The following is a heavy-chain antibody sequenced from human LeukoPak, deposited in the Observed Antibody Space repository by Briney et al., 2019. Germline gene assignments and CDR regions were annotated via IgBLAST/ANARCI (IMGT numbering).Heavy chain of an antibody. D-gene: IGHD6-19*01. CDR3: ARHRLTYSSGWYVPTGYFDY. CDR2: IYPGDSDT. CDR1: GYSFTSYW. V-gene: IGHV5-51*01. Sequence: GESLKISCKGSGYSFTSYWIGWVRQMPGKGLEWMGIIYPGDSDTRYSPSFQGQVTISADKSISTAYLQWSSLKASDTAMYYCARHRLTYSSGWYVPTGYFDYWGQGTLVTVSS. J-gene: IGHJ4*02.